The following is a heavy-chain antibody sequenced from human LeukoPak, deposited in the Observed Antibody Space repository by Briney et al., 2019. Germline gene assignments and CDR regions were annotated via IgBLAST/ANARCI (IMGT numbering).Heavy chain of an antibody. CDR1: GFTVSNDY. D-gene: IGHD2-2*01. V-gene: IGHV4-34*01. Sequence: GSLRLSCAASGFTVSNDYMAWVRQDPGKGLEWIGEINHSGSTNYNPSLKSRVTISVDTSKNQFSLKLSSVTAADTAVYYCARGFQAGYQLSHYYYMDVWGKGTTVTVSS. J-gene: IGHJ6*03. CDR3: ARGFQAGYQLSHYYYMDV. CDR2: INHSGST.